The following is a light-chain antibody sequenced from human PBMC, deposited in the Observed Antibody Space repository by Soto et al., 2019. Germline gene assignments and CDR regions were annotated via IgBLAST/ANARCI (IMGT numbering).Light chain of an antibody. Sequence: SYERTQPPSVSVAPGQTARMSCGGNNIGDKNVHWYQQRPGQAPVLVIYDDSDRPSGIAERLSGSNSGNTATLTINRVEAGDEADYFCQVWDSSSDQYVFGPGTKVTVL. V-gene: IGLV3-21*02. J-gene: IGLJ1*01. CDR1: NIGDKN. CDR3: QVWDSSSDQYV. CDR2: DDS.